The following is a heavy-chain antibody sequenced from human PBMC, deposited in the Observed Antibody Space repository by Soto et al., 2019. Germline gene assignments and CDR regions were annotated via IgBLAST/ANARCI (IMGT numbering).Heavy chain of an antibody. V-gene: IGHV3-48*02. Sequence: PWGSLRLSCVASGFTFSSYSINWFRHSPGKGLEWVSYISSSSSIIYYADSVKGRFTISRDYAKNSLYLQMNSLRDEDTAVYYCARDRYGGYASDYWGQGTLVTVSS. CDR1: GFTFSSYS. CDR2: ISSSSSII. CDR3: ARDRYGGYASDY. D-gene: IGHD4-17*01. J-gene: IGHJ4*02.